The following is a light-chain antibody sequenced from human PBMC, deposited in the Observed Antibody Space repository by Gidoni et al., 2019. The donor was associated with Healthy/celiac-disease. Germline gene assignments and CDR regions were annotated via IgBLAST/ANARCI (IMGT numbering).Light chain of an antibody. CDR1: QSHSSN. V-gene: IGKV3-15*01. J-gene: IGKJ4*01. Sequence: EIVLTQSPATLAGSPGERATLPCSSSQSHSSNLAWYQQKPGQSPRLLIYAASTRANGIPPRCSGSGCGREFTITIISLQSEDVAVDYCQQYNNWTPITFGGGTKVEIK. CDR2: AAS. CDR3: QQYNNWTPIT.